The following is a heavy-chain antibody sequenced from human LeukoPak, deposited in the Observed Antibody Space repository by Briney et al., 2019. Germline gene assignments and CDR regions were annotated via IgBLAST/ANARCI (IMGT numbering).Heavy chain of an antibody. CDR2: ISSSSSYI. J-gene: IGHJ4*02. CDR3: ASNYGSGSYSRY. V-gene: IGHV3-21*01. Sequence: GGSLRLSCAASGFTFSSYEMNWVRQAPGKGLEWVSSISSSSSYIYYADSVKGRFTISRDNAKNSLYLQMNSLRAEDTAVYYCASNYGSGSYSRYWGQGTLVTVSS. CDR1: GFTFSSYE. D-gene: IGHD3-10*01.